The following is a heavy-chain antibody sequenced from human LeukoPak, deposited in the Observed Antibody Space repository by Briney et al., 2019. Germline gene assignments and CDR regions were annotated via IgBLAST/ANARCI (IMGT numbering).Heavy chain of an antibody. CDR2: IYYSGST. Sequence: SETLSLTCTVSGGSISSYYWSWIRQPPGKGLEWTGYIYYSGSTNYNPSLKSRVTISVDTSKNQFSLKLSSVTAADTAVYYCARRTHYDILTWGFDYWGQGTLVTVSS. CDR3: ARRTHYDILTWGFDY. J-gene: IGHJ4*02. CDR1: GGSISSYY. V-gene: IGHV4-59*08. D-gene: IGHD3-9*01.